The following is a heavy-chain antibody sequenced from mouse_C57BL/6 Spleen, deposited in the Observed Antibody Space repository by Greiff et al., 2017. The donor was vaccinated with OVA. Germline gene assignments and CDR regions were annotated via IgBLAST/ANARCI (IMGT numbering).Heavy chain of an antibody. V-gene: IGHV5-17*01. CDR1: GFTFSDYG. CDR3: ARGYFDY. CDR2: ISSGSSTI. J-gene: IGHJ2*01. Sequence: EVKLVESGGGLVKPGGSLKLSCAASGFTFSDYGMHWVRQAPEKGLEWVAYISSGSSTIYYADTGKGRFTISRDNAKNTLCLQMTSLRSEDTAMYYCARGYFDYWGQGTTLTVSS.